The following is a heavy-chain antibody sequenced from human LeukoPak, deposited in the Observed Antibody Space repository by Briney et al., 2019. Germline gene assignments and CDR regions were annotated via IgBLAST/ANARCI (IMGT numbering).Heavy chain of an antibody. J-gene: IGHJ4*02. D-gene: IGHD3-10*01. CDR2: INHSGST. V-gene: IGHV4-34*01. CDR1: GGSFSGYY. CDR3: ARSTMVRGVIIFSPFDY. Sequence: SETLSLTCAVYGGSFSGYYWSWIRQPPGKGLEWIGEINHSGSTNYNPSLKSRVTISVDTSKNQFSLKLSSVTAADTAVYYCARSTMVRGVIIFSPFDYWGQGTLVTVSS.